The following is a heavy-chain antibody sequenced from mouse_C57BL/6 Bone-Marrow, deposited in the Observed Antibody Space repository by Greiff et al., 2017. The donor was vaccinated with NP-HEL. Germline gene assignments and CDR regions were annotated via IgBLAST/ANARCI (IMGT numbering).Heavy chain of an antibody. CDR3: VRHEGSSLFAY. CDR1: GFSFNTYA. Sequence: EVHLVESGGGLVQPKGSLKLSCAASGFSFNTYAMNWVRQAPGKGLEWVARIRSKSNNYATYYADSVKDRFTISRDDSESMLYLQMNNVKTEDTAMYYCVRHEGSSLFAYWGQGTLVTVSA. V-gene: IGHV10-1*01. J-gene: IGHJ3*01. D-gene: IGHD6-1*01. CDR2: IRSKSNNYAT.